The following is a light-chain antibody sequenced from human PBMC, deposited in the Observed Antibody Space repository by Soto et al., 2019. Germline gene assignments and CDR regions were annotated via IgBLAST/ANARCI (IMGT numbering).Light chain of an antibody. CDR2: EVS. V-gene: IGLV2-8*01. CDR3: SSYAGSNIVV. Sequence: QSVLTQPPSASGSPGQSVTVSCTGTSSDVGAYNYVSWYQQHPGKAPKLMIYEVSKRPSGVPDRFSGSKSGNTASLTVSGLQAEDEADYYCSSYAGSNIVVFGGGTKLTVL. CDR1: SSDVGAYNY. J-gene: IGLJ2*01.